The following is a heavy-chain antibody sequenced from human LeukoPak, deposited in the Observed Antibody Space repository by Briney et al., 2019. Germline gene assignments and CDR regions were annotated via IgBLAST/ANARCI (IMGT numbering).Heavy chain of an antibody. CDR2: INHSGST. CDR1: GGSFSGYY. D-gene: IGHD2-15*01. V-gene: IGHV4-34*01. CDR3: ARGHVVVVVAATRRNWFDP. Sequence: SSETLSLTCAVYGGSFSGYYWSGIRQPPAMGLEWTGEINHSGSTNYNPSLKSRVTISVDTSKNQFSLKLSSVTAADTAVYYCARGHVVVVVAATRRNWFDPWGQGTLVTVSS. J-gene: IGHJ5*02.